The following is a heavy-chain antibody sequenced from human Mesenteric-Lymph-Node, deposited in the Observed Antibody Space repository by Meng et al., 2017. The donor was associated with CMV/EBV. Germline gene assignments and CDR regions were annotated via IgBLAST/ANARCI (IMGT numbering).Heavy chain of an antibody. V-gene: IGHV1-2*02. CDR2: INPNSGGT. D-gene: IGHD3-3*01. J-gene: IGHJ4*02. CDR1: GYTFTGYY. Sequence: SVKVSCKASGYTFTGYYMHWVRQAPGQGLEWMGWINPNSGGTNYAQKFQGRVTMTRDTSISTAYMELSRLKSDDTAVYYCASTTDYDFWSGSYWGQGTLVTVSS. CDR3: ASTTDYDFWSGSY.